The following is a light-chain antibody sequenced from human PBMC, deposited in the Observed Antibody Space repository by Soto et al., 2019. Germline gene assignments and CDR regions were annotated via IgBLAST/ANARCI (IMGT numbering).Light chain of an antibody. CDR2: AAS. V-gene: IGKV1-8*01. CDR1: QGISSY. CDR3: QQYYSTPST. J-gene: IGKJ3*01. Sequence: AIRMTQSPSSLSASTGDRDTITCRASQGISSYLAWYQQKPGKAPKLLIYAASTLQSGVPSRFSGSGSGTDFTLTFSCLQSEDFATYYCQQYYSTPSTFGPGTKVDIK.